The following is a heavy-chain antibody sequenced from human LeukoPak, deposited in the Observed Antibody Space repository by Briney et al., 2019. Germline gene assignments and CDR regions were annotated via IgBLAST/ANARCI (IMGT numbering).Heavy chain of an antibody. CDR3: ARDLFYYYMDV. CDR2: INHSGST. V-gene: IGHV4-39*07. J-gene: IGHJ6*03. CDR1: GGSISRSSYY. Sequence: SETLSLTCSVSGGSISRSSYYWGWIRQSPGKGLEWIGEINHSGSTNYNPSLKSRVTISVDTSKNQFSLKLSSVTAADTAVYYCARDLFYYYMDVWGEGTTVTISS.